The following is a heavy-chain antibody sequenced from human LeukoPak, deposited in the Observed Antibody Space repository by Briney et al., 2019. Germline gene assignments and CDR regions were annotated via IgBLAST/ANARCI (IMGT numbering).Heavy chain of an antibody. V-gene: IGHV3-23*01. Sequence: PGGSLRLSCAASGFTFSTYAMGWVRQAPGKGLEWVSGISGGGGSTYYADSVKGRFTISRDNSKNTLYLQMNSLRAEDTAVYYCAKDLFEQQLVHAYFQHWGQGTLVTVSS. J-gene: IGHJ1*01. CDR2: ISGGGGST. CDR1: GFTFSTYA. CDR3: AKDLFEQQLVHAYFQH. D-gene: IGHD6-13*01.